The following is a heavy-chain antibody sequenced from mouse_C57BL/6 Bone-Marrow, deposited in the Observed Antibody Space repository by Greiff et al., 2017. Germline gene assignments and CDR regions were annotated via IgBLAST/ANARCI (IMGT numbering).Heavy chain of an antibody. D-gene: IGHD1-3*01. Sequence: VQLQQSGAELVKPGASVKLSCKASGYTFTSYWMQWVKQRPGQGLEWIGEIDPADSYTNYTHKFKGHATFTIDTASSTTYLQLSSLKSEDAAVYYCARVSDNYFFAYWGQGTLVTVSA. CDR3: ARVSDNYFFAY. CDR2: IDPADSYT. V-gene: IGHV1-50*01. J-gene: IGHJ3*01. CDR1: GYTFTSYW.